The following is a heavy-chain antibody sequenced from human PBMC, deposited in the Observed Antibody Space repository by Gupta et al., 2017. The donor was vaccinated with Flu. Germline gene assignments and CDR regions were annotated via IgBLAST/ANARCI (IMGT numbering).Heavy chain of an antibody. J-gene: IGHJ3*02. Sequence: QVQLVQSGAEVKKPGSSVTVSCKASGSTFSSNTITWLRQAPDEGLEWMGRFIPILGVAHYAQKFRGRVTITADKSTSTGFMELSNLRSEDTAIYYCARDFADRTVSGSDALDIWGQGTWVTVSS. CDR1: GSTFSSNT. D-gene: IGHD6-19*01. V-gene: IGHV1-69*08. CDR2: FIPILGVA. CDR3: ARDFADRTVSGSDALDI.